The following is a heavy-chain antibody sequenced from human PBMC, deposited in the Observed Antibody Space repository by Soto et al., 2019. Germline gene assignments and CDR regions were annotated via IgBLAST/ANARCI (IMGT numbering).Heavy chain of an antibody. V-gene: IGHV3-30-3*01. CDR2: ISYDGSNK. J-gene: IGHJ4*02. Sequence: QVQLVESGGVVVQPGRSLRLSCAASGFTFSSYAMHWVRQAPGKGLEWVAVISYDGSNKYYADSVKGRFTISRDNSKNTMYLKMNSLRADDTAVYYCARPDIAVGYYFDYWGQGTMVTVSS. D-gene: IGHD6-19*01. CDR3: ARPDIAVGYYFDY. CDR1: GFTFSSYA.